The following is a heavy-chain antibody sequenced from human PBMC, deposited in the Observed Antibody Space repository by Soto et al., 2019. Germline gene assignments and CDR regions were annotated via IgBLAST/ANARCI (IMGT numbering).Heavy chain of an antibody. Sequence: GASVKVSCKASGYTFTSYGISWVRQAPGQGLEWMGWISAYNGNTNYAQKLQGRVTMTTDTSTSTAYMELRSLRSDDTAVYYCVRGGYSSSLYTRRSLDYWGQGTLVTVSS. D-gene: IGHD6-6*01. V-gene: IGHV1-18*04. CDR3: VRGGYSSSLYTRRSLDY. CDR1: GYTFTSYG. J-gene: IGHJ4*02. CDR2: ISAYNGNT.